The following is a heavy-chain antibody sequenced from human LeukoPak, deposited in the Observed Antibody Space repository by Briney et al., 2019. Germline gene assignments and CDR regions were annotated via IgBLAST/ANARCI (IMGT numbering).Heavy chain of an antibody. CDR2: ISGGST. CDR1: GFTVSSNE. V-gene: IGHV3-38-3*01. D-gene: IGHD3-3*01. Sequence: PGGSLRLSCAASGFTVSSNEMSWVRQAPGKGLEWVSSISGGSTYYADSRKGRFTISRDNSKNTLHLQMNSLRAEDTAVYYCKLTYDFWSGYLYNWFDPGGQGTLVTVSS. CDR3: KLTYDFWSGYLYNWFDP. J-gene: IGHJ5*02.